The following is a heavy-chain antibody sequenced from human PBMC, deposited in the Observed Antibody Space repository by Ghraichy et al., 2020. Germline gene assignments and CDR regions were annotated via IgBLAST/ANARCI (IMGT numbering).Heavy chain of an antibody. CDR3: ARLGFLEWLGTYYYHSMDV. CDR1: GASISAYY. J-gene: IGHJ6*02. Sequence: LNITCTVSGASISAYYWSWIRQSPGKGLEWIGYIFNSERSNYNPSLQSRVTISVDTSRNQFSLRLYSVTAADTAVYYCARLGFLEWLGTYYYHSMDVWGQGTTVTVSS. D-gene: IGHD3-3*01. V-gene: IGHV4-59*08. CDR2: IFNSERS.